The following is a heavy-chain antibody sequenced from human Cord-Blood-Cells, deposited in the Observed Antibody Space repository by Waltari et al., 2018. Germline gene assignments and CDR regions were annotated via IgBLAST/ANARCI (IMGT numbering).Heavy chain of an antibody. CDR3: ARVRLNWNDVYCWFDP. CDR2: IYYSGRT. J-gene: IGHJ5*02. D-gene: IGHD1-1*01. V-gene: IGHV4-59*01. Sequence: QVQLQESGPGLVKPSETLSLTCTVSGGSISSYYWSWIRQPPGKGLEWIGYIYYSGRTNYNPSLKSRVTISVDTSKNQFSLKLSSVTAADTAVYYCARVRLNWNDVYCWFDPWGQGTLVTISS. CDR1: GGSISSYY.